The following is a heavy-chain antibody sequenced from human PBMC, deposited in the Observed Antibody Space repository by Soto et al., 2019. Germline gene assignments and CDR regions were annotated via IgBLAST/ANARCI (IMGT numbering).Heavy chain of an antibody. D-gene: IGHD2-2*01. CDR3: ARQYCISTHCYGNTGWIDP. CDR1: GGSISSSSYY. V-gene: IGHV4-39*01. J-gene: IGHJ5*02. Sequence: PSETLSLTCTVSGGSISSSSYYWGWIRQPPGKGLEWIGTIYYNGNTYYNPSLKSRVAISVDTSKKQFSLKLSSVTAADTAVYYCARQYCISTHCYGNTGWIDPWGQGTLITVSS. CDR2: IYYNGNT.